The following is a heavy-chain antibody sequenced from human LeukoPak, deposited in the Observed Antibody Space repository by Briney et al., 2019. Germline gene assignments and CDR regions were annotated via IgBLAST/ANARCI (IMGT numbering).Heavy chain of an antibody. CDR2: ISSSSSYI. CDR1: GFTFSTYS. J-gene: IGHJ5*02. V-gene: IGHV3-21*01. Sequence: GGSLRLSCAASGFTFSTYSMNWVRQAPGKGLEWVSSISSSSSYIYYADSVKGRFTISRDNAKNSLYLQMNSLRAEDTAVYYCARDRGSSGWTEFLDNWFDPWGQGTLVTVSS. CDR3: ARDRGSSGWTEFLDNWFDP. D-gene: IGHD6-19*01.